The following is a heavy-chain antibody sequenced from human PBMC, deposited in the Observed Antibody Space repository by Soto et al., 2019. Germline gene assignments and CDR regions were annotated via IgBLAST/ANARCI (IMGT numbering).Heavy chain of an antibody. J-gene: IGHJ6*02. Sequence: QVQLVQSGAEVKKPGSSVKVSCKASGGTFSSYAISWVRQAPGQGLEWMGGIIPILGTANYAQKFQGRFTITADESKSTAYMELSSLRSEDTAVYYCAGPPELTRIYYYYGMDVWGQGTTVTVSS. V-gene: IGHV1-69*11. CDR3: AGPPELTRIYYYYGMDV. D-gene: IGHD1-7*01. CDR1: GGTFSSYA. CDR2: IIPILGTA.